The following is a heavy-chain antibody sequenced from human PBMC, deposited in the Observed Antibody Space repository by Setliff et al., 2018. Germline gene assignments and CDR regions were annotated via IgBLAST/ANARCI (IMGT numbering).Heavy chain of an antibody. J-gene: IGHJ4*02. CDR2: IKQDGGEK. CDR3: ARQATDY. Sequence: GGSLRLSCAASGFTFSTYWMSWVRQAPGKGLEWVANIKQDGGEKYYADSVKGRFTISRDNSKNTLYLQMNSLRAEDTALYYCARQATDYWGQGTLVTVSS. V-gene: IGHV3-7*01. CDR1: GFTFSTYW.